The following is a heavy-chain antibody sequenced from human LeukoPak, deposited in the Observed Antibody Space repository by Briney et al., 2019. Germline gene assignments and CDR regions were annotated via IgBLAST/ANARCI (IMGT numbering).Heavy chain of an antibody. V-gene: IGHV3-53*01. CDR1: GFTVSSNY. J-gene: IGHJ6*02. CDR3: AREEILEPDYYYYGMDV. CDR2: IYSVGST. D-gene: IGHD1-1*01. Sequence: GGSLRLSRAASGFTVSSNYMSWVRQAPRKGLEWGSVIYSVGSTYYADYVTGRFTISRDNSKNTLYLQMNSLRAEDTAVYYCAREEILEPDYYYYGMDVWGQGTTVTVSS.